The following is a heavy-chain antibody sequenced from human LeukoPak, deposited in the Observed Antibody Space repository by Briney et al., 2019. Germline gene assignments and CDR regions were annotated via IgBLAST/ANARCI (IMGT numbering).Heavy chain of an antibody. J-gene: IGHJ6*02. Sequence: PSETLSLTCTVSGGSISSYYWSWIRQPAGKGLEWIGRIYTSGSTNYNPSLKSRVTMSVDTSKNQFSLKLSSVTAADTAAYYCARTHYDILTGPYGMDVWGQGTTVTVSS. CDR3: ARTHYDILTGPYGMDV. V-gene: IGHV4-4*07. D-gene: IGHD3-9*01. CDR1: GGSISSYY. CDR2: IYTSGST.